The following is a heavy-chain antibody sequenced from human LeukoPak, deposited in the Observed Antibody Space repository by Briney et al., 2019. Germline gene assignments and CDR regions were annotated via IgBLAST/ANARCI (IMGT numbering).Heavy chain of an antibody. CDR1: GFTFSDYY. Sequence: PGGSLRLSCAASGFTFSDYYMSWIRQAPGKGLEWISYISSSGRTIYYADSVEGRFTISRDNAKNSLYLQMNSLRAEDTAVYYCARGDAIVAHDYWGQGTLVTVSS. CDR3: ARGDAIVAHDY. J-gene: IGHJ4*02. V-gene: IGHV3-11*01. CDR2: ISSSGRTI. D-gene: IGHD5-12*01.